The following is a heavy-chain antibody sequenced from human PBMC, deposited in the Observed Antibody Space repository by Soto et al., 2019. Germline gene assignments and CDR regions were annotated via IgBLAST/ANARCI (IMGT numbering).Heavy chain of an antibody. CDR2: IRSKANSYAT. CDR1: GFTFSSYS. CDR3: TRHSSSWYGSDY. J-gene: IGHJ4*02. Sequence: PGGSLRLSCAASGFTFSSYSMNWVRQAPGKGLEWVGRIRSKANSYATAYAASVKGRFTISRDDSKNTAYLQMNSLKTEDTAVYYCTRHSSSWYGSDYWGQGT. V-gene: IGHV3-73*01. D-gene: IGHD6-13*01.